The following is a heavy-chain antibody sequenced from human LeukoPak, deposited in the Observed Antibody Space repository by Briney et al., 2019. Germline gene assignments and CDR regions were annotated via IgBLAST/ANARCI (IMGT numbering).Heavy chain of an antibody. J-gene: IGHJ4*02. V-gene: IGHV1-69*13. CDR2: IIPIFGTA. CDR1: GDTFSSYA. D-gene: IGHD2-21*02. Sequence: SVKVSCKASGDTFSSYAISWVRQAPGQGLEWMGGIIPIFGTANYAQKFQGRVTITADESTSTAYMELSSLRSEDTAVYYCARVPPPAYCGGDCYPRKYYFDYWGQGTLVTVSS. CDR3: ARVPPPAYCGGDCYPRKYYFDY.